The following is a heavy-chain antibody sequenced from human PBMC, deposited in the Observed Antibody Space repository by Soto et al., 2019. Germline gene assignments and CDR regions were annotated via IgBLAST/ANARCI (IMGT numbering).Heavy chain of an antibody. D-gene: IGHD5-12*01. V-gene: IGHV4-31*03. J-gene: IGHJ6*02. CDR3: ARGDIVAIFGMDV. Sequence: SETLSLTCTVSGGSISSGGYYWTWIRQHPGKGLEWIGYIYYSGSTYYNPSLKSRIMISGDTSKNQFSLKLSSVTAADTAVYYCARGDIVAIFGMDVWGQGTTVTVSS. CDR1: GGSISSGGYY. CDR2: IYYSGST.